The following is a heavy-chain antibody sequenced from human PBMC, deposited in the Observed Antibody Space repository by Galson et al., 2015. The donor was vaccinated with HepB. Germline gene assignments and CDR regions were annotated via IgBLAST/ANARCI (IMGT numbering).Heavy chain of an antibody. Sequence: QSGAEVTKPGESLKISCKGSGYSFTSYWIGWVRQMPGKGLEWMGIIYPGDSDTRYSPSFQGQVTISADKSISTAYLQWSSLKASDTAMYYCARVGVGGELLNPHFDYWGQGTLVTVSS. CDR1: GYSFTSYW. J-gene: IGHJ4*02. D-gene: IGHD1-26*01. CDR3: ARVGVGGELLNPHFDY. CDR2: IYPGDSDT. V-gene: IGHV5-51*03.